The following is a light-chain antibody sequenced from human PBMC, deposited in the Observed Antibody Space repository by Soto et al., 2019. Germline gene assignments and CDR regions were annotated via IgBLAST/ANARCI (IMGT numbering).Light chain of an antibody. Sequence: DIVMTQSPDSLAVSLGERATINCKSSQSVLYSSNNKNYLAWYQQKPGQPPKLLVYWASTRKSGVPDRFSASGSGTDFTLTISSLQAEDVAVYYCQQLYSTPPTFGGGTKV. J-gene: IGKJ4*01. CDR3: QQLYSTPPT. CDR1: QSVLYSSNNKNY. V-gene: IGKV4-1*01. CDR2: WAS.